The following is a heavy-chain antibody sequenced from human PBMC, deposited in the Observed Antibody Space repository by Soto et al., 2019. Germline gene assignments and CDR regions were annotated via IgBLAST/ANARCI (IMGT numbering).Heavy chain of an antibody. CDR1: GGSVSSGSYY. CDR3: ARADLDYYDSSGYYYWFDP. Sequence: SETLSLTCTVSGGSVSSGSYYWSWIRQPPGKGLEWIGYIYYSGSTNYNPSRKSRVTISVDTSKNQFSLKLSSVTAADTAVYYCARADLDYYDSSGYYYWFDPWGQGTLVTVSA. CDR2: IYYSGST. V-gene: IGHV4-61*01. D-gene: IGHD3-22*01. J-gene: IGHJ5*02.